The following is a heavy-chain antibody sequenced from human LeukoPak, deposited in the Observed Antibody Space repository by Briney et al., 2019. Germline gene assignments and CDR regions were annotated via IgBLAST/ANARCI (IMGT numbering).Heavy chain of an antibody. Sequence: PGGSLRLSCAASGFTFSSYSMNWVRQALGKGLEWVSSISSSSSYIYYADSVKGRFTISRDNAKNSLYLQMNSLRAEDTAVYFCAKVGLTYYYYMDVWGKGTTVTISS. V-gene: IGHV3-21*01. CDR2: ISSSSSYI. CDR1: GFTFSSYS. J-gene: IGHJ6*03. CDR3: AKVGLTYYYYMDV.